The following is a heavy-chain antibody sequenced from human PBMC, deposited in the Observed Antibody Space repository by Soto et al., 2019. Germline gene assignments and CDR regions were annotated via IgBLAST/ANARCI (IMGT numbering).Heavy chain of an antibody. CDR1: GFTFSSYA. J-gene: IGHJ6*02. CDR2: ISYDGSNK. CDR3: ARARIAARPDYYGMDV. Sequence: PGGSLRLSCAASGFTFSSYAMHWVRQAPGKGLEWVAVISYDGSNKYYADSVKGRFTISRDNSKNTLYLQMNSLRAEDTAVYYCARARIAARPDYYGMDVWGQGTTVTVSS. V-gene: IGHV3-30-3*01. D-gene: IGHD6-6*01.